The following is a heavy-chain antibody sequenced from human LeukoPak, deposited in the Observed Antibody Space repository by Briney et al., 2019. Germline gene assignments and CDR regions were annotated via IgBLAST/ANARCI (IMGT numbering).Heavy chain of an antibody. CDR1: GFTFSNNA. D-gene: IGHD6-13*01. J-gene: IGHJ3*02. Sequence: PGGSLRLSCAASGFTFSNNAMHWVRQASGKRLEYVSAISPNGGTTWYANSVKGRFTISGDNSKNTLYLQMGSLRPEDMAVYYCARALIGETGPHDVYDMWGRGTTVTVSS. V-gene: IGHV3-64*01. CDR2: ISPNGGTT. CDR3: ARALIGETGPHDVYDM.